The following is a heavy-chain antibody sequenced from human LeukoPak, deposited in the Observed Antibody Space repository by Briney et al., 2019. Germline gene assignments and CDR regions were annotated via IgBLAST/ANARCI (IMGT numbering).Heavy chain of an antibody. Sequence: GSLRLSCAASGFTFSSYSMNWVRQSPGKGLEWIGGIHYSGTAYYNPSLKSRVTLSVDMSKNQFSLMVTSVTAADTAIYYCARENTGYLQVDYWGQGTLVTVSS. CDR2: IHYSGTA. CDR1: GFTFSSYSM. V-gene: IGHV4-4*02. D-gene: IGHD5-12*01. CDR3: ARENTGYLQVDY. J-gene: IGHJ4*02.